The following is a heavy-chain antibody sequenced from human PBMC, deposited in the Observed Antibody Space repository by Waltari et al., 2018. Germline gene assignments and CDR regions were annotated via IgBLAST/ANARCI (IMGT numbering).Heavy chain of an antibody. V-gene: IGHV3-7*03. CDR1: GFTFSSYW. CDR2: IKQDGSRK. CDR3: ARVRRVVVVAATAWFDP. D-gene: IGHD2-15*01. J-gene: IGHJ5*02. Sequence: EVQLVESGGGLVQPGGSLRLSCAASGFTFSSYWMSWVRQAPGKGLEWVANIKQDGSRKYYVDSVKGRFSISRDNAKNSLYLQMNSLGAEETAVYYCARVRRVVVVAATAWFDPWGQGTLVTVSS.